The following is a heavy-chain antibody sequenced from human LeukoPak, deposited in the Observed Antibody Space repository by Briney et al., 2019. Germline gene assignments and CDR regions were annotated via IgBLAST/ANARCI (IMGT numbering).Heavy chain of an antibody. CDR1: GFTFSTSA. V-gene: IGHV3-23*01. J-gene: IGHJ4*02. CDR2: IFPSGGEI. Sequence: GGSLRLSCAASGFTFSTSAMIWVRQPPGKGLEWVSSIFPSGGEIHYADSGRGRFTISRDNSKSTLSLQMNSLRAEDTAIYYCATYRQVLLPFESWGQGTLVTVSS. D-gene: IGHD2-8*02. CDR3: ATYRQVLLPFES.